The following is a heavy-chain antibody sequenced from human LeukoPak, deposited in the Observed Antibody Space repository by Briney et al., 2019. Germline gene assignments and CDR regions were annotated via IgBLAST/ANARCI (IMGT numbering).Heavy chain of an antibody. D-gene: IGHD3-22*01. CDR2: IHTGGST. V-gene: IGHV4-4*07. CDR3: ARIFDRDV. CDR1: GGSIFTYY. Sequence: SGTLSLTCSISGGSIFTYYWSWVRQPAGKGLEWIGRIHTGGSTNYSPSLKSRVTMSLDTSKNQFSLKLASVTAADTAVYYCARIFDRDVWGQGTMVTVSS. J-gene: IGHJ3*01.